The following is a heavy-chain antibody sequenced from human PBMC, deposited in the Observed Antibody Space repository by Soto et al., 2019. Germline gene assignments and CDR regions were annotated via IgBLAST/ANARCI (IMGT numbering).Heavy chain of an antibody. Sequence: GESLKISCKGSGYSFTSYWIGWVRQMPGKGLEWMGIIYPGDSYTNYSPSFQGHVTISADESISTAYLQWSSLKASDTAMYYCARLQAAAGDNDLTFDYWGQGTLVTVSS. D-gene: IGHD6-13*01. J-gene: IGHJ4*02. CDR2: IYPGDSYT. CDR1: GYSFTSYW. V-gene: IGHV5-51*01. CDR3: ARLQAAAGDNDLTFDY.